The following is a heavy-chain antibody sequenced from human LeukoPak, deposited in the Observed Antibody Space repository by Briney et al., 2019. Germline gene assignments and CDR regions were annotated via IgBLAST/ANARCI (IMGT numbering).Heavy chain of an antibody. CDR3: TRDPRHFDS. CDR1: GFTFSDSY. V-gene: IGHV3-11*04. D-gene: IGHD6-6*01. J-gene: IGHJ5*01. Sequence: GGSLRLSCAASGFTFSDSYMTSVRQAPGKGVEWVAYISGSGHDINYSDSVKGRFTISRDNAKSSLYLQMSSLRVEDTAVYYCTRDPRHFDSCGQGTLVTVSS. CDR2: ISGSGHDI.